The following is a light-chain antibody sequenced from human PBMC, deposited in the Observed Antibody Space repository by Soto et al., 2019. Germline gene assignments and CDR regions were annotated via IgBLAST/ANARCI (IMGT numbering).Light chain of an antibody. Sequence: QSALTQPRSVSGSPGQSVAISCTGTSNDVGAHNYDSWYQQHPGKAPKLMIYDVNKRPSGVPDRFSGSKSGNTASLTISGLQPEDEADYYCGSYGASSVFGTGTKLTVL. CDR3: GSYGASSV. CDR1: SNDVGAHNY. V-gene: IGLV2-11*01. J-gene: IGLJ1*01. CDR2: DVN.